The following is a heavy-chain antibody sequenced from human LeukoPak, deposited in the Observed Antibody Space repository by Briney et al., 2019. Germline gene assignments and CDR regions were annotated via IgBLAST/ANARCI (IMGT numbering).Heavy chain of an antibody. CDR2: INPNSGGT. D-gene: IGHD3-9*01. V-gene: IGHV1-2*02. CDR1: GYTFTGYY. Sequence: ASVKVSCKASGYTFTGYYMHWVRQAPGQGLEWMGWINPNSGGTNYAQKFQGSVTMTRDTSISTAYMELSRLRSDDTAVYYCARDFKDILTGHPALPVDYWGQGTLVTVSS. CDR3: ARDFKDILTGHPALPVDY. J-gene: IGHJ4*02.